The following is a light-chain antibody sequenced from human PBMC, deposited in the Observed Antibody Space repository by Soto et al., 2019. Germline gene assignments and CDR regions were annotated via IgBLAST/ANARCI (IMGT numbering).Light chain of an antibody. J-gene: IGLJ2*01. Sequence: QSALTQPASVSESLGQSITISCTGTCSDVGYYNYVSWYQHHPGKAPKLIIYDVSNRPSGVSRRFSGSKSGNTASLTISGLRAEDEADYYCTSYTTSSTLVFGGGTQLTVL. CDR1: CSDVGYYNY. CDR3: TSYTTSSTLV. CDR2: DVS. V-gene: IGLV2-14*03.